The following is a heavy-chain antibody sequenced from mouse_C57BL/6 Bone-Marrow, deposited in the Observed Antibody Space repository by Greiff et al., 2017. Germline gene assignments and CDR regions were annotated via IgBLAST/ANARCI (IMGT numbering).Heavy chain of an antibody. CDR3: AREAYGSLYAMDY. J-gene: IGHJ4*01. CDR2: IWSGGST. CDR1: GFSLTSYG. Sequence: VKLLESGPGLVQPSQSLSITCTVSGFSLTSYGVHWVRQSPGKGLAWLGVIWSGGSTDYKAAFISILSLSKDNSKSKVFFKMNSLQADDTAIYYCAREAYGSLYAMDYWGQGTSVTVAA. V-gene: IGHV2-2*01. D-gene: IGHD1-1*01.